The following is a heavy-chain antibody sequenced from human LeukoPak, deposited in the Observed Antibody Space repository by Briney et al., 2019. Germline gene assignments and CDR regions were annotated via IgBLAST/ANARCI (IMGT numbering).Heavy chain of an antibody. J-gene: IGHJ4*02. V-gene: IGHV4-30-2*01. CDR2: IYHSGST. Sequence: PSQTLSLTCAVSGGSISSGGYSWSWIRQPPGKGLEWIGYIYHSGSTYYNPSLKSRVTISVDRSKNQFSLKLSSVTAADTAVYYCARGLGQQLHWGQGTLVTVSS. D-gene: IGHD6-13*01. CDR1: GGSISSGGYS. CDR3: ARGLGQQLH.